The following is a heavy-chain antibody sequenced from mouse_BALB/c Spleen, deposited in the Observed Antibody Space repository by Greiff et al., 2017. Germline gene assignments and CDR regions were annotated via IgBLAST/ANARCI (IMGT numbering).Heavy chain of an antibody. V-gene: IGHV14-3*02. J-gene: IGHJ1*01. Sequence: EVHLVESGAELVKPGASVKLSCTASGFNIKDTYMHWVKQRPEQGLEWIGRIDPANGNTKYDPKFQGKATITADTSSNTAYLQLSSLTSEDTAVYYCASVVARYWYFDVWGAGTTVTVSS. CDR2: IDPANGNT. CDR3: ASVVARYWYFDV. CDR1: GFNIKDTY. D-gene: IGHD1-1*01.